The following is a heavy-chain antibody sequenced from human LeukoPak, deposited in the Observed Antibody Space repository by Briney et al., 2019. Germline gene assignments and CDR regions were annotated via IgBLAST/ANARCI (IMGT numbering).Heavy chain of an antibody. D-gene: IGHD6-19*01. V-gene: IGHV1-24*01. Sequence: ASVKVSCKVSGYTLSELSMHWVRQAPGKGLEWMGGFNPEDGEAIYTQNLQGRVIMTEDTSTDTAYMELSSLRSEDTAVYYCAGEGRGVAGSFDYWGQGSLVTVSS. J-gene: IGHJ4*02. CDR2: FNPEDGEA. CDR1: GYTLSELS. CDR3: AGEGRGVAGSFDY.